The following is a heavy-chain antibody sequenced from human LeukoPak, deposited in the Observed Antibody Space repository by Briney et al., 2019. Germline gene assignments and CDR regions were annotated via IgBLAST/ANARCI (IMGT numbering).Heavy chain of an antibody. D-gene: IGHD4-17*01. V-gene: IGHV3-23*01. Sequence: PGGSLRLSCAASGFTFSGYDMNWVRQAPGKGLEWVSAISDSGGSTYYAESVKGRFTVSRDNSKNTLYMQMSTLRAEDTAVYYCVKTQTHFGDYRRDYWGQGTLVTVSS. J-gene: IGHJ4*02. CDR2: ISDSGGST. CDR1: GFTFSGYD. CDR3: VKTQTHFGDYRRDY.